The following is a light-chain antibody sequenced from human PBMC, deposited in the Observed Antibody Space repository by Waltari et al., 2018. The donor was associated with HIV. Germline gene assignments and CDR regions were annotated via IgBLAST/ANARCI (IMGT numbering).Light chain of an antibody. CDR1: QSISSY. J-gene: IGKJ4*01. CDR3: QQRTNWPLT. Sequence: ETVLTQSPATLSVSPGERATLSCKASQSISSYLTWYQQKLGQAPRLLICDASTRATGIPARFSGSGSGTDFTLTISSLEPEDVAVYYCQQRTNWPLTFGGGTKVEIK. V-gene: IGKV3-11*01. CDR2: DAS.